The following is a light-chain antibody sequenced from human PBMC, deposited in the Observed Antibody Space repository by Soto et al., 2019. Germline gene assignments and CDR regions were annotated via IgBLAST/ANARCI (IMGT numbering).Light chain of an antibody. J-gene: IGKJ4*01. V-gene: IGKV3-20*01. Sequence: EIVLTQSPGTLSSSPGERATLSCRASQSVSSNYLAWYQQTPGQAPRLLIYGASSRATGIPDRISGRGSGKAFTLTIIGLEPEVFAVYYCHQYGSFPXTFGGGTKV. CDR1: QSVSSNY. CDR3: HQYGSFPXT. CDR2: GAS.